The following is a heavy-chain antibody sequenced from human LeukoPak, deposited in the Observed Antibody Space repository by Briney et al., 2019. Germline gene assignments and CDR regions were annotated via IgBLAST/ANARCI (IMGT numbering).Heavy chain of an antibody. CDR1: GGSISSNNW. D-gene: IGHD6-13*01. CDR3: AIWQLANFDY. Sequence: PSGTLSLACAVSGGSISSNNWWSWVRQPPGKGLEWIGSIYYSGSTYYNPSLKSRVTISVDTSKNQFSLKLSSVTAADTAVYYCAIWQLANFDYWGQGTLVTVSS. J-gene: IGHJ4*02. V-gene: IGHV4-4*02. CDR2: IYYSGST.